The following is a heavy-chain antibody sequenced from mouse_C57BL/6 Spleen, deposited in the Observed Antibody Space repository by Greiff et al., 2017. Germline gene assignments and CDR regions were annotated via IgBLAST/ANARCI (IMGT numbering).Heavy chain of an antibody. CDR1: GYSITSGYY. CDR3: ARGGGNYYAMDC. D-gene: IGHD1-1*02. CDR2: ISYDGSN. V-gene: IGHV3-6*01. J-gene: IGHJ4*01. Sequence: ESGPGLVKPSQSLSLTCSVTGYSITSGYYWNWIRQFPGNKLEWMGYISYDGSNNYNPSLKNRISITRDTSKNQFFLKLNSVTTEDTATYCCARGGGNYYAMDCWGQGASVTVAS.